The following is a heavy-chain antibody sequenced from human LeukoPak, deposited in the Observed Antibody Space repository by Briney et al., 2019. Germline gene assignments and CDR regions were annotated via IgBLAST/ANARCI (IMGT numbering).Heavy chain of an antibody. CDR1: GFTFSSYS. V-gene: IGHV3-23*01. CDR2: ISGSGGST. CDR3: AKGRYSSNWYYFDY. J-gene: IGHJ4*02. D-gene: IGHD6-13*01. Sequence: GGSLRLSCAASGFTFSSYSMNWVRQAPGKGLEWVSGISGSGGSTYYVDSVKGRFTISRDNSRSTLYLQMNSLRAEDTAVYYCAKGRYSSNWYYFDYWGQGTLVTVSS.